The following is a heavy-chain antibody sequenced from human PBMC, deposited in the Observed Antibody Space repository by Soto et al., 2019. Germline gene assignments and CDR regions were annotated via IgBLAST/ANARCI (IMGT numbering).Heavy chain of an antibody. V-gene: IGHV4-39*01. J-gene: IGHJ4*02. D-gene: IGHD3-10*01. CDR2: IYYSGST. Sequence: LEILSLPCTVSGGSISSSSYYRGWIRQPPGKGLEWIGSIYYSGSTYYNPSLKSRVTISVDTSRNTLYLQMNSLRAEDTAVYFCARCDDSATYCFFFAYWGQGTPVTVSS. CDR1: GGSISSSSYY. CDR3: ARCDDSATYCFFFAY.